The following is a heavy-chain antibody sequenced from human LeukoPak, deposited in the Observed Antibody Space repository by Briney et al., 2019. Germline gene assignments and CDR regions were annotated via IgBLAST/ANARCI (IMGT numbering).Heavy chain of an antibody. V-gene: IGHV3-53*01. Sequence: PGGSLRLSCAASGFTVSSNYMSWVRQAPGKGLEWVSVIYSGGSTYYADSVKGRFTISRDNSKNTLYLQMNSLRAEDTAVYYCATSPPRWFGELYFDYWGQGTLVTVSS. D-gene: IGHD3-10*01. CDR3: ATSPPRWFGELYFDY. CDR1: GFTVSSNY. CDR2: IYSGGST. J-gene: IGHJ4*02.